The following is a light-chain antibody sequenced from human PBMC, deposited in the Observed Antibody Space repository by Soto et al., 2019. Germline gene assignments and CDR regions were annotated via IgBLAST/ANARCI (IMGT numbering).Light chain of an antibody. V-gene: IGLV1-40*01. CDR2: GNH. J-gene: IGLJ1*01. Sequence: QSVLTQPPSVSGTPGQTVVISCSGSSSNIGAPYDVNWYQQIPGTAPKLLIYGNHNRPSGVPERFSGSKSGTSATLAITGLQAEDEADYYCQSYDGRLSGYVFGTGTKLTVL. CDR1: SSNIGAPYD. CDR3: QSYDGRLSGYV.